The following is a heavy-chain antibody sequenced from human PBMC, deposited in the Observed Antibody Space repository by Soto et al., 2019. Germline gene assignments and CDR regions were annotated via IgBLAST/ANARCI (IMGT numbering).Heavy chain of an antibody. D-gene: IGHD3-22*01. Sequence: GGSLRLSCAASGFSFSDSGMHWVRQASGKGLEWVGRIRSKANNYATPYAASVRGRFTISRDDSKNTAYLQMNSLKAEDTAVYYCTVDYDTTSSHWGQGTLVTVSS. CDR2: IRSKANNYAT. V-gene: IGHV3-73*01. J-gene: IGHJ4*02. CDR3: TVDYDTTSSH. CDR1: GFSFSDSG.